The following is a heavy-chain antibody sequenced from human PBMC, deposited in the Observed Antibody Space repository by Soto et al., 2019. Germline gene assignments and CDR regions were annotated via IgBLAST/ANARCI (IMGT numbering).Heavy chain of an antibody. CDR3: ARAQTGIAAAVNYYYYGMDV. Sequence: QVQLVQSGAEVKKPGSSVKVSCKASGGTFSSYAISWVRQAPGQGLEWMGGIIPIFGTANYAQKFQGRVTITADESTSTAYMELSSLRSEDTAVYYCARAQTGIAAAVNYYYYGMDVWGQGTTVTVSS. D-gene: IGHD6-13*01. V-gene: IGHV1-69*01. CDR1: GGTFSSYA. J-gene: IGHJ6*02. CDR2: IIPIFGTA.